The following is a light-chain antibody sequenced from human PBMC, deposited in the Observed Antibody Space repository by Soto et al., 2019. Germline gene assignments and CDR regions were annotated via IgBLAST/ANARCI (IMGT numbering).Light chain of an antibody. CDR2: DVT. V-gene: IGLV2-11*01. J-gene: IGLJ1*01. CDR1: SSDVGGYNY. CDR3: CSHAGSYTYV. Sequence: SVLTQPLSVSGSPGQSLTISCTGTSSDVGGYNYVSWYQQYPGKVPKLMIYDVTKRPSGVPDRFSGSKSGNTASLTISGLQAEDEADYYCCSHAGSYTYVFGTGTKVTVL.